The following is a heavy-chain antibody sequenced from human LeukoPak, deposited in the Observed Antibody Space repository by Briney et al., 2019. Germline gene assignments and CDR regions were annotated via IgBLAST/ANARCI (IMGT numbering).Heavy chain of an antibody. CDR1: GYSFTSYW. Sequence: GQSLKISCKGSGYSFTSYWIGWVRPMPGKGLEWMGIIYPGDCDTRYSPSFQGQVTISADKSISTAYLQWSSLKASDTAMYYCARPRIAAAGNVYYMDVWGKGTTVTVSS. V-gene: IGHV5-51*01. D-gene: IGHD6-13*01. J-gene: IGHJ6*03. CDR3: ARPRIAAAGNVYYMDV. CDR2: IYPGDCDT.